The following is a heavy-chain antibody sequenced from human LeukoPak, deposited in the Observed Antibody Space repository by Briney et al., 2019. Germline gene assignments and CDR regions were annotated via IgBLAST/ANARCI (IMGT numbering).Heavy chain of an antibody. J-gene: IGHJ4*02. V-gene: IGHV1-8*01. D-gene: IGHD2-8*02. CDR2: MNPNSANT. Sequence: ASVKVSCKASGYTFTTYDINWVRQATGQGLEWMGLMNPNSANTGYAQKFQGRVTITRNTSISTAYMELNSLRSDDTAVYYCARARLVRGPVTPLYYFDYWGQGVLVTVSS. CDR1: GYTFTTYD. CDR3: ARARLVRGPVTPLYYFDY.